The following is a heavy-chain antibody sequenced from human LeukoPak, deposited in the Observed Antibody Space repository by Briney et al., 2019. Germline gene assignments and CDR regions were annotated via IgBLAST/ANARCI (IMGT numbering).Heavy chain of an antibody. CDR3: ARDGGSPDPTNWFDP. D-gene: IGHD3-16*01. Sequence: VASVKVSCKASGYTFTSYGISWVRQAPGQGLEWMGWISAYNGNTNYAQKLQGRVTMTRDTSTSTVYMELSSLRSEDTAVYYCARDGGSPDPTNWFDPWGQGTLVTVSS. CDR2: ISAYNGNT. CDR1: GYTFTSYG. V-gene: IGHV1-18*01. J-gene: IGHJ5*02.